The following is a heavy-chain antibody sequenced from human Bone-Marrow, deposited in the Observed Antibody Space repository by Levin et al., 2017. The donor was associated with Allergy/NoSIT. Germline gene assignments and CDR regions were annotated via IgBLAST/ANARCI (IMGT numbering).Heavy chain of an antibody. CDR1: GGSISSGSYY. CDR2: IYTSGST. D-gene: IGHD5-12*01. CDR3: ARGAISGYDSGSFDY. V-gene: IGHV4-61*02. Sequence: PSETLSLTCTVSGGSISSGSYYWSWIRQPAGKGLEWIGRIYTSGSTNYNPSLKSRVTISVDTSKNQFSLKLSSVTAADTAVYYCARGAISGYDSGSFDYWGQGTLVTVSS. J-gene: IGHJ4*02.